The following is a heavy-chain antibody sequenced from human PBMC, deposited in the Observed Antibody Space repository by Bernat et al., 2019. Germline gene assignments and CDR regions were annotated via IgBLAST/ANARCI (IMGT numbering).Heavy chain of an antibody. J-gene: IGHJ4*02. Sequence: QVQLVQSGAEVTKPGASVKVSCKASGYTFTSYAMHWVRQAPGQRLEWMGWINAGNGNTKYSQKFQGRVTITRDTSASTAYMELSSLRSEDTAVYYCARGPPTYYYDSSGYYYVMGYWGQGTLVTVSS. CDR2: INAGNGNT. CDR1: GYTFTSYA. CDR3: ARGPPTYYYDSSGYYYVMGY. V-gene: IGHV1-3*01. D-gene: IGHD3-22*01.